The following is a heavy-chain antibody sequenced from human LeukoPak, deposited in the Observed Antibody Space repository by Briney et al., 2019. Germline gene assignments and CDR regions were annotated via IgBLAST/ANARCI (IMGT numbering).Heavy chain of an antibody. CDR3: ARTAVVPAAFTLDWFDP. D-gene: IGHD2-2*01. J-gene: IGHJ5*02. CDR1: GGSINSGGYY. V-gene: IGHV4-31*03. Sequence: SETLSLTCTVSGGSINSGGYYWSWIRQHPGKGLEWIGYIYYSGSTYYNPSLKSRVTISVDTSKNQFSLKLSSVTAADTAVYYCARTAVVPAAFTLDWFDPWGQGTLVTVSS. CDR2: IYYSGST.